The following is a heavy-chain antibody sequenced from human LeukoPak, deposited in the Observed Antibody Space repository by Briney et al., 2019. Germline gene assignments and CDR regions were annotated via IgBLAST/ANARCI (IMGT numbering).Heavy chain of an antibody. CDR2: IKQDGSEK. CDR3: ARDVFLEWENWFDP. D-gene: IGHD3-3*01. Sequence: GGSLGLSCAASGFTFSNYWMSWVRQAPGKGLEWVANIKQDGSEKYYVASVKGRFTISRDNAKNSLYLQMNSLRAEDTAVYYCARDVFLEWENWFDPWGQGTLVTVSS. CDR1: GFTFSNYW. V-gene: IGHV3-7*01. J-gene: IGHJ5*02.